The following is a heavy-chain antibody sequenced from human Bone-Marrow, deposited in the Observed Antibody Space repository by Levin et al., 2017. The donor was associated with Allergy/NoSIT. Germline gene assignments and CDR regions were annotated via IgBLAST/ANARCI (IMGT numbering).Heavy chain of an antibody. CDR1: GFIFTSYG. Sequence: TGGSLRLSCEASGFIFTSYGIHWVRQVPGKGPEWVTVIWYDGSKKYYADSVKGRFTISRDNAKNTVWLQMDSLRVEDTAVYYCARGSRQILPPYGMDVWGQGTTVIVSS. V-gene: IGHV3-33*03. D-gene: IGHD2-2*01. CDR2: IWYDGSKK. CDR3: ARGSRQILPPYGMDV. J-gene: IGHJ6*02.